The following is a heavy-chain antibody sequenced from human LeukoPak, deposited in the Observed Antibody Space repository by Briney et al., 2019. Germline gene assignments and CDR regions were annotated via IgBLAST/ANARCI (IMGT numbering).Heavy chain of an antibody. CDR3: ARPYGSATYGFDH. CDR1: GFTFFTYA. J-gene: IGHJ4*02. CDR2: ISSDGSTK. V-gene: IGHV3-30*04. Sequence: PGGSLRLSCAASGFTFFTYAMRWVRQAPGKGLEWVAVISSDGSTKYYADSVRGRFLISRDNSRTTTLYLQMNSLRADDTALYFCARPYGSATYGFDHWGQGTLVTVSS. D-gene: IGHD3-10*01.